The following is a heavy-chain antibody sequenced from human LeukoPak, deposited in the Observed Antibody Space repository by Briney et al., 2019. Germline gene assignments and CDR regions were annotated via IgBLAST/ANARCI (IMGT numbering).Heavy chain of an antibody. CDR2: INPHSGGT. D-gene: IGHD2-2*01. CDR1: GYTFTRYY. V-gene: IGHV1-2*02. Sequence: VASVKVSCKASGYTFTRYYMHWVRQAPGQGLEWMGWINPHSGGTNYAQKFRGRVTMTRDTSISTAYVELSRLRSDDTAVYYCVRDRTKYCSSTSCPLDYWGQGTLVTVSS. J-gene: IGHJ4*02. CDR3: VRDRTKYCSSTSCPLDY.